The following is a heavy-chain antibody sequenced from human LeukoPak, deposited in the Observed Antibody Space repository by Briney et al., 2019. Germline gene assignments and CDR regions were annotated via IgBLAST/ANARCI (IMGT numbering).Heavy chain of an antibody. D-gene: IGHD4-17*01. CDR2: ISYDGSYK. V-gene: IGHV3-30*03. CDR1: RSTFSSYG. J-gene: IGHJ6*02. CDR3: AITGDYRSGDYYYFYGMDV. Sequence: GRSLRLSCAASRSTFSSYGMHWVRQAPGKGPEWVAVISYDGSYKYYADSVRGRFTISRDNSKNTLYLQMNSLRAEDTAVYYCAITGDYRSGDYYYFYGMDVWGQGTTVTVSS.